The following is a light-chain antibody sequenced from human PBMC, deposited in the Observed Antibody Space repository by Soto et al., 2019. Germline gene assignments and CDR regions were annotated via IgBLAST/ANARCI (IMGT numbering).Light chain of an antibody. V-gene: IGLV1-40*01. CDR2: ADT. CDR3: QSYDSSLRGSL. Sequence: QAVVTQPPSVSGAPGQRVTISCTGSTSNIGAGYDVHWYQQLPGTAPKLLIYADTNRPSGVHARFSGSVSGTSASLAITGLQAEDEADYYCQSYDSSLRGSLFGGGTKVTVL. CDR1: TSNIGAGYD. J-gene: IGLJ2*01.